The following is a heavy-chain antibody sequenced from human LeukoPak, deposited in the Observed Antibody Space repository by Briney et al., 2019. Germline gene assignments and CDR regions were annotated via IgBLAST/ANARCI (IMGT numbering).Heavy chain of an antibody. Sequence: SDTLSLTCTVSGGSISSSSYYWGWIRQSPGKGLEWIGSFYYSGTNYYNPSPESRVTISDDMSRNRFSLMLTSVTAADTAIYYCARHISDYFYYYLDVWGTGTTVSVSS. CDR3: ARHISDYFYYYLDV. CDR2: FYYSGTN. J-gene: IGHJ6*03. CDR1: GGSISSSSYY. V-gene: IGHV4-39*01.